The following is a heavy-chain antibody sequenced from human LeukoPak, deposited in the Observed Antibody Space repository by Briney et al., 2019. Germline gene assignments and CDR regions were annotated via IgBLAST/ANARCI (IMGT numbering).Heavy chain of an antibody. D-gene: IGHD2-15*01. CDR3: AREDCSGGSCYGGFDY. Sequence: SQTLSLTCAISGDSVSSNSAAWNWIRLSPSRGLEWLGRTYYRSKWYNDYAVSVKSRITINPDTSKNQFSLQLNSVTPEDTAVYYCAREDCSGGSCYGGFDYWGQGTLVTVSS. J-gene: IGHJ4*02. CDR1: GDSVSSNSAA. V-gene: IGHV6-1*01. CDR2: TYYRSKWYN.